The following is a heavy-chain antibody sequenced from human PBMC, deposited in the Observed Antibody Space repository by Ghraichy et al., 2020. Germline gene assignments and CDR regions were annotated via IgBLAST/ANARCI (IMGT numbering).Heavy chain of an antibody. CDR2: IHHSGST. J-gene: IGHJ6*02. D-gene: IGHD2-2*01. V-gene: IGHV4-34*01. CDR3: ARGGFCSSTSCSRLPHFGMDV. CDR1: GGSFSGYF. Sequence: TLSLTCGVSGGSFSGYFWTWIRQSPGKGLEWIGEIHHSGSTNYNPSLKSRATILVDTSKNQFSLKMNSVTAADTAVYYCARGGFCSSTSCSRLPHFGMDVWGQGTTVTVSS.